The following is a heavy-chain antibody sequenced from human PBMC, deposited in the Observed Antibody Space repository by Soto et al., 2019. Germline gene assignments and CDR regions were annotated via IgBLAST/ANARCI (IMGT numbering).Heavy chain of an antibody. D-gene: IGHD2-2*01. CDR2: IIPILGIA. CDR3: ARVSRGYCSSTSCHHYDY. Sequence: QVQLVQSGAEVKKPGSSVKVSCKASGGTFSSYTISWVRQAPGQGLEWMGRIIPILGIANYAQKFQGSVTITADKSTSTAYMELSSLRSEDTAVYYCARVSRGYCSSTSCHHYDYWGQGTLVTVSS. J-gene: IGHJ4*02. CDR1: GGTFSSYT. V-gene: IGHV1-69*02.